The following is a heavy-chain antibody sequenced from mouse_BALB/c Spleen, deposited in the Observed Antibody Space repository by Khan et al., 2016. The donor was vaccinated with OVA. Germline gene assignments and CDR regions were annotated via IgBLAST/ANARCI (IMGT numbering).Heavy chain of an antibody. CDR3: ARGGYSSFAY. CDR2: IYPGNSDT. D-gene: IGHD1-3*01. CDR1: GYSFTSYL. J-gene: IGHJ3*01. V-gene: IGHV1-5*01. Sequence: VQLKQSGTVLARPGASVKMSCKASGYSFTSYLIHWVKQRPGQGLEWIGDIYPGNSDTTYNQKFKDNAKLTAGTSANTAYMELSSLTNEDSAVYYCARGGYSSFAYWGQGTLVTVSA.